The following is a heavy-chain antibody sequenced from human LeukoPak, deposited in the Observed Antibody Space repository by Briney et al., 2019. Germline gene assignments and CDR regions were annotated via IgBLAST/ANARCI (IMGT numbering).Heavy chain of an antibody. D-gene: IGHD4-11*01. Sequence: GGSLRLSCAASGFTVSSNYMSWVRQAPGKGLEWVSVIYSGGSTYYADSVKGRFTISRDNSKNTLYLQMNSLRAEDTAVYYCARGADYSNYELDYWGQGTLVTVSS. CDR1: GFTVSSNY. J-gene: IGHJ4*02. V-gene: IGHV3-66*01. CDR3: ARGADYSNYELDY. CDR2: IYSGGST.